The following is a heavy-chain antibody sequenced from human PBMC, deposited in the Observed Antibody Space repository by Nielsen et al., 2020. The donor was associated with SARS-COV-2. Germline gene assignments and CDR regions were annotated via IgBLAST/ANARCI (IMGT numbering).Heavy chain of an antibody. Sequence: WIRQPPGKGLEWVAVISYDGSNKYYADSVKGRFTISRDNSKNTLYLQMNSLRAEDTAVYYCARDNSVEYSSSPDGYYFDYWGQGTLVTVSS. CDR3: ARDNSVEYSSSPDGYYFDY. J-gene: IGHJ4*02. V-gene: IGHV3-30-3*01. D-gene: IGHD6-6*01. CDR2: ISYDGSNK.